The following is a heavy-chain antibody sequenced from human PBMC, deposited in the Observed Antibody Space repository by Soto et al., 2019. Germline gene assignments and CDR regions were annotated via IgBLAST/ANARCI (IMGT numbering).Heavy chain of an antibody. V-gene: IGHV3-23*01. CDR1: GFTFNNFA. CDR2: VNNGGDST. Sequence: EVQLLESGGGLVQPGGSLRLSCAASGFTFNNFAMNWVRQAPGEGLEWVSAVNNGGDSTYYADSVQGRFTISRDNSENTLYLQMNSLRADDTAVYYCAKASGRVATIGFSDVWGKGTTVTVSS. D-gene: IGHD5-12*01. J-gene: IGHJ6*04. CDR3: AKASGRVATIGFSDV.